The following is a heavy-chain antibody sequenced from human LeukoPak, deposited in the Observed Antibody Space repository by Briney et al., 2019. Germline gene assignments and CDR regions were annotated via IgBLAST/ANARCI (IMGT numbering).Heavy chain of an antibody. Sequence: GGSLRLSCAASGFTFSSYSMNWVRQAPGKGLEWVSPISSSSSYIYYADSVKGRFTISRDNAKNSLYLQMSSLRAEDTAVYYCARYVVGYYDSSGYYLSASDIWGQGTMVTVSS. CDR2: ISSSSSYI. CDR3: ARYVVGYYDSSGYYLSASDI. CDR1: GFTFSSYS. J-gene: IGHJ3*02. D-gene: IGHD3-22*01. V-gene: IGHV3-21*01.